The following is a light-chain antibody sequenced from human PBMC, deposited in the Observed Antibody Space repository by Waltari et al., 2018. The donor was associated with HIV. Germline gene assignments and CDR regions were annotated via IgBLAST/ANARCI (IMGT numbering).Light chain of an antibody. CDR3: MQSIQLPYS. CDR1: QGVSSN. Sequence: EVVMTQSPATLSVSPGERATLSCRASQGVSSNLAWHQQKPGQAPRLLIYGASTRATGIPARFSGSGSGTDFTLKISRVEAEDVGVYYCMQSIQLPYSFGQGTKLEIK. J-gene: IGKJ2*03. CDR2: GAS. V-gene: IGKV3-15*01.